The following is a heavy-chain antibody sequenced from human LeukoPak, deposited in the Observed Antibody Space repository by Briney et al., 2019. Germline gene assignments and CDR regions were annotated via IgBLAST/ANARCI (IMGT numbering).Heavy chain of an antibody. CDR3: ARDLASGAFDI. CDR1: GFTFISYS. Sequence: PGWSLRLSCAASGFTFISYSMNWVRQAPGKGLDWVSSISSSSSYIYYADSVKGRFTISRDNAKNSLYLQMNSLRAEDTAVYYCARDLASGAFDIWGQGTMVTVSS. J-gene: IGHJ3*02. CDR2: ISSSSSYI. V-gene: IGHV3-21*01. D-gene: IGHD7-27*01.